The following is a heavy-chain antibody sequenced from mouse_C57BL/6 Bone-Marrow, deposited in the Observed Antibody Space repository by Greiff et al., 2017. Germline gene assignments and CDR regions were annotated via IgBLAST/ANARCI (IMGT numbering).Heavy chain of an antibody. D-gene: IGHD2-5*01. Sequence: QVTLKESGPELVKPGASVKISCKASGYSFTSYYIHWVKQRPGQGLEWIGWIYPGSGNTKYNEKFKGKATLPADTSSSTAYMQLSSLTSEDSAVYYCASPSYYSNWYFDVWGTGTTVTGSS. CDR2: IYPGSGNT. CDR1: GYSFTSYY. V-gene: IGHV1-66*01. CDR3: ASPSYYSNWYFDV. J-gene: IGHJ1*03.